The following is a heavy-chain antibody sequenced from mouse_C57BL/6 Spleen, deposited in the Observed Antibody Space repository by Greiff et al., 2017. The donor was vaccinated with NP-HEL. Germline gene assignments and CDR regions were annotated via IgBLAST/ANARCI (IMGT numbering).Heavy chain of an antibody. J-gene: IGHJ4*01. Sequence: VQLQQQPGAELVKPGASVKLSCKASGYTFTSYWMHWVKQRPGQGLEWIGMIHPNSGSTNYNEKFKSKATLTVDKSSSTAYMQLSSLTSEDSAVYYCARETFYAMDYWGQGTSVTVSS. CDR1: GYTFTSYW. CDR2: IHPNSGST. CDR3: ARETFYAMDY. V-gene: IGHV1-64*01.